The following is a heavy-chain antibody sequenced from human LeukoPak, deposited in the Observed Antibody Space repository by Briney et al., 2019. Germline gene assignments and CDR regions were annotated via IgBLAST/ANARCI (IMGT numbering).Heavy chain of an antibody. D-gene: IGHD3-3*01. CDR3: AKSRSGYPRVDGFDI. V-gene: IGHV3-53*01. CDR2: IYSGGNT. Sequence: GSLRLSCAASGFTVSSNYMSWVRQAPGKGLEWATVIYSGGNTYYADSVKGRFTISRDNSKNTLYLQMITLRAEDTAVHYCAKSRSGYPRVDGFDIWGQGTMVTVSS. J-gene: IGHJ3*02. CDR1: GFTVSSNY.